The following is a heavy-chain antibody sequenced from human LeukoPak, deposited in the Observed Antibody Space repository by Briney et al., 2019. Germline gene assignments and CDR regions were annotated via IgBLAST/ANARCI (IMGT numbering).Heavy chain of an antibody. CDR3: AKDDAWLQYGN. V-gene: IGHV3-21*04. D-gene: IGHD5-24*01. Sequence: GGSLRLSCAASGLSFSTYSMNWVRQAPGKGLEWVSSISSSSIYRYYADSVKGRFTISRDNAKKSLYLQMNSLRPEDTAVYYCAKDDAWLQYGNWGRGTLVTVSS. J-gene: IGHJ4*02. CDR2: ISSSSIYR. CDR1: GLSFSTYS.